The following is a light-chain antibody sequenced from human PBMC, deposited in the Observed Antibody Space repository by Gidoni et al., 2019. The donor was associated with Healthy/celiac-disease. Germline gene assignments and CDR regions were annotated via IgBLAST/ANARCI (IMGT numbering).Light chain of an antibody. CDR3: QSADSSGTYVV. V-gene: IGLV3-25*02. Sequence: SYELTQPPSVPGSPGQTARITCSGDALPKQYAYWYQQKPGQAPVLVIYKDSERPSGIPERFSGSSSGTTVTLTISGVQAEDEADYYCQSADSSGTYVVFGGGTKLTVL. J-gene: IGLJ2*01. CDR2: KDS. CDR1: ALPKQY.